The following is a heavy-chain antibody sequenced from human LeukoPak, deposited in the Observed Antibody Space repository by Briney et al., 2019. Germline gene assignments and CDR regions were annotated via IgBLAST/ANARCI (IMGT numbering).Heavy chain of an antibody. CDR1: GFTFSSYG. CDR3: AKIQQLDYYYYYYGMDV. J-gene: IGHJ6*02. D-gene: IGHD6-13*01. V-gene: IGHV3-30*02. Sequence: LTGGSLRLSCAAPGFTFSSYGMHWVRQAPGKGLEWVAFIRYDGSNKYYADSVKGRFTISRDNSKNTLYLQMNSLRAEDTAVYYCAKIQQLDYYYYYYGMDVWGQGTTVTVSS. CDR2: IRYDGSNK.